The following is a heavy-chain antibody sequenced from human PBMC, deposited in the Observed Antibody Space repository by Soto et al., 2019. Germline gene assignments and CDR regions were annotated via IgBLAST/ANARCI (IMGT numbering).Heavy chain of an antibody. V-gene: IGHV4-31*03. CDR1: GGSISSGGYY. CDR3: AGYCSSTSCYTGTDY. CDR2: IYYSGST. D-gene: IGHD2-2*02. Sequence: SETLSLTCTVSGGSISSGGYYWSWIRQHPGKGLEWIGYIYYSGSTYYNPSLKSRVTISVDTSKNQFSLKLSSVTAADTTVYYPAGYCSSTSCYTGTDYWGQGTPVTVS. J-gene: IGHJ4*02.